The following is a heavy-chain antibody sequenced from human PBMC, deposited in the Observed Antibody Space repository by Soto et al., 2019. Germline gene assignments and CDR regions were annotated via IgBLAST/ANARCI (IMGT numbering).Heavy chain of an antibody. J-gene: IGHJ4*02. CDR1: GYSISSGYY. Sequence: KTSETLSLTCAVSGYSISSGYYWGWIRQPPGKGLEWIGSIYHSGSTYYNPSLKSRVTISVDTSKNQFSLKLSSVTAADTAVYYCAITYYYDSSGYYPTPFDYWGQGTLVTVSS. D-gene: IGHD3-22*01. CDR3: AITYYYDSSGYYPTPFDY. CDR2: IYHSGST. V-gene: IGHV4-38-2*01.